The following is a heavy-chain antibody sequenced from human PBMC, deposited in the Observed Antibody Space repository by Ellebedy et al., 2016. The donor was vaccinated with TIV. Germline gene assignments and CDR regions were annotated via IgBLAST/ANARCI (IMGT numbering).Heavy chain of an antibody. CDR3: ARSGSGYSYGEEFDY. CDR1: GFTFSNYA. J-gene: IGHJ4*02. Sequence: GESLKISCAASGFTFSNYAIHWVRQAPGKGLERLAVISYDGRTEYYADSVKGRFTISRDNSKNTLYLQMNSLRPEDTAVYYCARSGSGYSYGEEFDYWGQGTLVTVSS. D-gene: IGHD5-18*01. V-gene: IGHV3-30*01. CDR2: ISYDGRTE.